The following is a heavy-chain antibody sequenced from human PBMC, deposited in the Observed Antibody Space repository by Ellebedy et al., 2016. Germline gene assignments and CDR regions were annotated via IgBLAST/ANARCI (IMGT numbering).Heavy chain of an antibody. J-gene: IGHJ4*02. CDR3: ARGHPDYDFWSGPSYYFDY. Sequence: GGSLRLXXAASGFTVSSNYMSWVRQAPGKGLEWVSVIYSGGSTYYADSVKGRFTISRDNSKNTLYLQMNSLRAEDTAVYYCARGHPDYDFWSGPSYYFDYWGQGTLVTVSS. D-gene: IGHD3-3*01. V-gene: IGHV3-53*01. CDR1: GFTVSSNY. CDR2: IYSGGST.